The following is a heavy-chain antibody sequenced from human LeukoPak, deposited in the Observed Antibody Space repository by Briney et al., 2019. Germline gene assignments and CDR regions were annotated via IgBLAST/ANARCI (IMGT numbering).Heavy chain of an antibody. CDR1: GFTLSIYY. V-gene: IGHV3-48*01. CDR3: ARDEGAFDI. CDR2: ISSTSSTI. J-gene: IGHJ3*02. Sequence: GGSLRLSCAASGFTLSIYYMNWVRQAPGKGLEWVSYISSTSSTIYFADSVKGRFTISRDNAKNSLYLQMNSLRAEDTAVYYCARDEGAFDIWGQGTMVTVSS.